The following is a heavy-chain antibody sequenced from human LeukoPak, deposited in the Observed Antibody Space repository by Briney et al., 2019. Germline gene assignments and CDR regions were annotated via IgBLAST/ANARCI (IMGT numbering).Heavy chain of an antibody. CDR2: ISWNSGSI. V-gene: IGHV3-9*03. D-gene: IGHD6-13*01. CDR1: GVTFDDYG. Sequence: PGGSLRLSCAASGVTFDDYGMHWVRQAPGKGLEWVSGISWNSGSIGYADSVKGRFTISRDNAKNSLYLQMNSLRAEDMALYYCAKDGYSSSWYKLVGYMDVWGKGTTVTVSS. J-gene: IGHJ6*03. CDR3: AKDGYSSSWYKLVGYMDV.